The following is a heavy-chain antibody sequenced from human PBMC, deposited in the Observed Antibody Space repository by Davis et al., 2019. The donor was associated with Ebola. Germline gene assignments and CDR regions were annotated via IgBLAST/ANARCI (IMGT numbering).Heavy chain of an antibody. V-gene: IGHV4-39*01. CDR1: GGSISSSSYY. J-gene: IGHJ4*02. CDR2: IYYSGST. Sequence: PSETLSLTCTVSGGSISSSSYYWGWIRQPPGKGLEWIGSIYYSGSTYYNPSLKSRVTISVDTSKNQFSLKLSSVTAADTAVYYCARHYLFDRDYYDSSGYPVGYWGQGTLVTVSS. CDR3: ARHYLFDRDYYDSSGYPVGY. D-gene: IGHD3-22*01.